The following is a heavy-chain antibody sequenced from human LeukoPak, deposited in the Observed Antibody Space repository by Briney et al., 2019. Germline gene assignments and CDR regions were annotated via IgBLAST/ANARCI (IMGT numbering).Heavy chain of an antibody. V-gene: IGHV3-30-3*01. D-gene: IGHD3-16*01. CDR2: ISYDGSNK. CDR3: ARGGGYDYNNQHYDY. CDR1: GFTFSSYA. J-gene: IGHJ4*02. Sequence: PGGSLRLSCAASGFTFSSYAMHRVRQAPGKGLERVAVISYDGSNKYYADSVKGRFTISRDNSKNTLYLQMNSLRAEDTAVCYWARGGGYDYNNQHYDYWGQGSLVTVSS.